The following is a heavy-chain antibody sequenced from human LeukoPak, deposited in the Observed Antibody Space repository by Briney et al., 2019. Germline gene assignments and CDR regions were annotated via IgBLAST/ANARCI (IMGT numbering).Heavy chain of an antibody. CDR1: GGSFSDYY. CDR2: MSPSGSS. D-gene: IGHD3-22*01. J-gene: IGHJ6*03. Sequence: SETLSLTCAVFGGSFSDYYWTWIRQTPGKGLEWIGEMSPSGSSNYNPSLKSRVTISVDTSKNQFSLKLRSVTAADTAVYYCARGRQDVNMILVVMAGVSYYLDVWSKGTTVTVS. CDR3: ARGRQDVNMILVVMAGVSYYLDV. V-gene: IGHV4-34*01.